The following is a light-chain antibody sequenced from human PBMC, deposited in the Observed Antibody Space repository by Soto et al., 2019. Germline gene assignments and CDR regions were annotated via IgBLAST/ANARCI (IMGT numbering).Light chain of an antibody. CDR2: WAS. V-gene: IGKV4-1*01. CDR1: QSVLFTSNNKNY. CDR3: QQYYTLPLT. Sequence: DNVLTQSPDSLAVSLGERATINCESSQSVLFTSNNKNYLAWYQQKPGQPPKLLLSWASARESGVPERFSGSGSGTLFTLSISSLQAEDVAVYYCQQYYTLPLTFGGGTKVDI. J-gene: IGKJ4*01.